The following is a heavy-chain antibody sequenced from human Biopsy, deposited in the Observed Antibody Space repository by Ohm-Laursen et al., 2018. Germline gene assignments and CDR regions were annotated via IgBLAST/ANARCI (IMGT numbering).Heavy chain of an antibody. V-gene: IGHV3-30*18. CDR1: GFDFGSYG. J-gene: IGHJ5*02. Sequence: RSLRLSCAASGFDFGSYGMHWVRQAPGKGLERVAVIAYYGIKTYDADAVKGRFFISRDNSMNTLVLQMNSLRLEDTGVYFFAKELYNDYGHPPLLIDAWGQGTLVSVSS. CDR2: IAYYGIKT. D-gene: IGHD4-17*01. CDR3: AKELYNDYGHPPLLIDA.